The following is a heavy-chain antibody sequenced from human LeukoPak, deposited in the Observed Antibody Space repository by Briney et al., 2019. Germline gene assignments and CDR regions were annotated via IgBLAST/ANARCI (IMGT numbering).Heavy chain of an antibody. CDR2: ISYDGSNK. CDR3: ASALYSSGWYGGSVAGIDY. V-gene: IGHV3-30*04. D-gene: IGHD6-19*01. Sequence: GGSLRLSCAASGFTFSSYAMHSVRQAPGKGLEWVAVISYDGSNKYYADSVKGRFTISRDNSKNTLYLQMNSLRAEDTAVYYCASALYSSGWYGGSVAGIDYWGQGTLVTVSS. J-gene: IGHJ4*02. CDR1: GFTFSSYA.